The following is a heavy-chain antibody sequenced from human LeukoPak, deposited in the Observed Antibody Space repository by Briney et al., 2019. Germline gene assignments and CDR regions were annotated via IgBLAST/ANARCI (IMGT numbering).Heavy chain of an antibody. V-gene: IGHV3-23*01. Sequence: GGSLRLSCAASGFTFSSSAMSWVRQAPGKGLEWVAATTGSSGDTYHADSVKGRFAISRDNAKNSLSLQMNSLRAEDTAVYYCARPYYYSSGSLPYWGQGTLVTVSS. CDR1: GFTFSSSA. J-gene: IGHJ4*02. D-gene: IGHD3-10*01. CDR2: TTGSSGDT. CDR3: ARPYYYSSGSLPY.